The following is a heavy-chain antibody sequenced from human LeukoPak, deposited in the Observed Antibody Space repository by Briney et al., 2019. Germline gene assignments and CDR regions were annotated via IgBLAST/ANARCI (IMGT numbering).Heavy chain of an antibody. Sequence: ASVKVSCKSSGYTFTSYGISWVRQAPGQGLEWMGWISAYNGNTNYAQKLQGRVTMTTETSTSTAYMELRSLRSDDTAVYYCARDDKYYYDNSGRTDYWGQGTLVTVSS. CDR2: ISAYNGNT. J-gene: IGHJ4*02. CDR3: ARDDKYYYDNSGRTDY. V-gene: IGHV1-18*01. CDR1: GYTFTSYG. D-gene: IGHD3-22*01.